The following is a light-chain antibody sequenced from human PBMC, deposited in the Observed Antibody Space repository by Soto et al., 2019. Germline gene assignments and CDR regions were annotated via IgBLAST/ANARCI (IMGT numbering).Light chain of an antibody. J-gene: IGKJ1*01. V-gene: IGKV1-5*03. Sequence: DIQMTQSPSTLSASVGDSVTITCRASQSISSWLAWYQQKPGKAPKLLIYKASSLESGVPSRFSGSGSGTEFTLTISSLQPDDLATYYCQQYNSYWTFGQGTKVDIK. CDR1: QSISSW. CDR2: KAS. CDR3: QQYNSYWT.